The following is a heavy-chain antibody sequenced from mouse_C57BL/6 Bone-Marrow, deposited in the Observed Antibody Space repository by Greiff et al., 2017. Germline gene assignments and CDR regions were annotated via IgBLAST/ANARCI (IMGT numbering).Heavy chain of an antibody. V-gene: IGHV1-5*01. CDR3: ARDPTVGTFDY. J-gene: IGHJ2*01. CDR1: GYTFTSYW. D-gene: IGHD1-1*01. Sequence: EVQLQQSGTVLARPGASVKMSCKTSGYTFTSYWMHWVKQRPGQGLEWIGAIYPGNSDTSYNQKFKGKAKLTAVTSASTAYMELSSLTNEDSAVYYCARDPTVGTFDYWGQGTTLTVSS. CDR2: IYPGNSDT.